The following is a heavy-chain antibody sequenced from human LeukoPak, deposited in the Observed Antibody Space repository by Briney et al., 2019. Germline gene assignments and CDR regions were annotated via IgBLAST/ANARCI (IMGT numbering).Heavy chain of an antibody. Sequence: SETLSLTCTVSGGSISSSSYYWGWIRQPPGTGLEWIGSVYYSGSTYYNPSLKSRVTISVDTSKNQFSLKLSSVTAADTAVYYCARLVFGVVIMTHWFDPWGQGTLVTVSS. V-gene: IGHV4-39*01. CDR3: ARLVFGVVIMTHWFDP. CDR2: VYYSGST. D-gene: IGHD3-3*01. CDR1: GGSISSSSYY. J-gene: IGHJ5*02.